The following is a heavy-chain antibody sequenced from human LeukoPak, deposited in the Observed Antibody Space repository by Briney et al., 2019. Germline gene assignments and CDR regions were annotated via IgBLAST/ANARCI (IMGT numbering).Heavy chain of an antibody. CDR3: ARDLYDFWSGYCFQH. D-gene: IGHD3-3*01. V-gene: IGHV3-33*08. CDR1: GFTFSTYS. J-gene: IGHJ1*01. Sequence: VQPGGSLRLSCAASGFTFSTYSMHWVRQAPGKGLEWVAVIWYDGNNKYYADSVKGRFTISRDNSKNTLYLQMNSLRAEDTAVYYCARDLYDFWSGYCFQHWGQGTLITVSS. CDR2: IWYDGNNK.